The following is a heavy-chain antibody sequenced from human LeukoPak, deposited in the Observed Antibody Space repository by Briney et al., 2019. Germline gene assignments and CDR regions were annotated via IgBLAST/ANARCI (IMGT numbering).Heavy chain of an antibody. Sequence: PGGSLRLSCAASGFSFDDYDMSWVRQAPGKGLEWGSCINWNGGSTGYADSVKGRFTISRDNAKNTLYLQMSSLRAEDTALYYCAREEGGYFDYWGQGTLVTVSS. J-gene: IGHJ4*02. CDR3: AREEGGYFDY. CDR1: GFSFDDYD. D-gene: IGHD3-16*01. CDR2: INWNGGST. V-gene: IGHV3-20*04.